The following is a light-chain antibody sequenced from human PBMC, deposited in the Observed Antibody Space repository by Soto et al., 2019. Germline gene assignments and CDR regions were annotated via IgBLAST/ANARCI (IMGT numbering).Light chain of an antibody. CDR3: SSYADSTVV. CDR2: EVS. CDR1: SSDVGAYNY. Sequence: QSALTQPPSASGSPGQSVAISCTGTSSDVGAYNYVSWYQQHPGKAPKLLIFEVSKRPSGVPDRFSGSKSGNTASLTVSGLQAEDEADYYCSSYADSTVVFGGGTKITVL. V-gene: IGLV2-8*01. J-gene: IGLJ2*01.